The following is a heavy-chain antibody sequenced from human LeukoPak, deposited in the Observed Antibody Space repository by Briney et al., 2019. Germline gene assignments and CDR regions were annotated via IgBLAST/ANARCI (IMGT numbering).Heavy chain of an antibody. Sequence: PGGSLRLSCAASGFTFSTYWMSWVRQTPGKGLEWVATIKLDGSEKYYVDSVKGRFTISRDNAKNSLYLQKNTLRAEDTAVYSCARDRSDILTGYNDAFDIWGQGTMVTVSS. D-gene: IGHD3-9*01. J-gene: IGHJ3*02. CDR3: ARDRSDILTGYNDAFDI. CDR2: IKLDGSEK. CDR1: GFTFSTYW. V-gene: IGHV3-7*01.